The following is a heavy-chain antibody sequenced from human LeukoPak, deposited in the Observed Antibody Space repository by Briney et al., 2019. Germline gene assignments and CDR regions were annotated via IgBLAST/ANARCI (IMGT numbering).Heavy chain of an antibody. J-gene: IGHJ4*02. CDR2: IKQDGSEK. D-gene: IGHD3-3*01. V-gene: IGHV3-7*01. CDR1: GFTFSSYW. CDR3: ARGATYYDFWSGLYYFDY. Sequence: PGGSLRLSCAASGFTFSSYWMSWVRQAPGKGLEWVANIKQDGSEKYYVDSVKGRFTISRDNAKNSLYLQMNSLRVEDTAVYYCARGATYYDFWSGLYYFDYWGQGTLVTVSS.